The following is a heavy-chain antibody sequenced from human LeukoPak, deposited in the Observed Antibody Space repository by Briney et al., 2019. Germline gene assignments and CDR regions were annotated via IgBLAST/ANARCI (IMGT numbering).Heavy chain of an antibody. CDR1: GFTFSNFA. D-gene: IGHD5-18*01. J-gene: IGHJ4*02. Sequence: GGSLRLSCAASGFTFSNFAMSWVRQAPGKGLQWVSAISDSGGGTFYADSVKGRFTISRDNSKNTLYLQMNSLRAEGTAVYYCAKDSTAWIQLWSAGGYFDYWGQGTLVTVSS. V-gene: IGHV3-23*01. CDR2: ISDSGGGT. CDR3: AKDSTAWIQLWSAGGYFDY.